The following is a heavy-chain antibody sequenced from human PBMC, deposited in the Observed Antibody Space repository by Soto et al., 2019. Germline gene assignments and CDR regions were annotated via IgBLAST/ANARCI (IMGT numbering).Heavy chain of an antibody. CDR1: GFTFSSYA. Sequence: PWGSLRLSCAASGFTFSSYAMSWVRQAPGKGLEWVSAISGSGGSTYYADSVKGRFTISRANSKNTLYLQMNSLRAEDTAVYYCAKVYISSWEYYFDYWGQGTLGTVSS. CDR2: ISGSGGST. D-gene: IGHD6-13*01. V-gene: IGHV3-23*01. J-gene: IGHJ4*02. CDR3: AKVYISSWEYYFDY.